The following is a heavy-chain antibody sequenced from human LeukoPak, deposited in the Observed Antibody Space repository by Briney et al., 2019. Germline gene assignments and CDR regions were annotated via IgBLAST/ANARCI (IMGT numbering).Heavy chain of an antibody. D-gene: IGHD6-19*01. V-gene: IGHV3-33*08. CDR3: ARGESGWYYYYYGMDV. J-gene: IGHJ6*02. Sequence: GGSLRLSCAASGFTFSSYAMHWVRQAPGKGLEWVAVIWYDGSNKYYADSVKGRFTISRDNSKNTLYLRMNSLRAEDTAVYYCARGESGWYYYYYGMDVWGQGTTVTVSS. CDR2: IWYDGSNK. CDR1: GFTFSSYA.